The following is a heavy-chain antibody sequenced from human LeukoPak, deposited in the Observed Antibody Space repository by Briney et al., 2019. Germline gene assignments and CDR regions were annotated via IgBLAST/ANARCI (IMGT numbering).Heavy chain of an antibody. CDR2: ISGYNGNT. Sequence: ASVKVSCRASTYTFTRYGISWVRQAPGQGLEWMGWISGYNGNTNYAQKFLGRVSMTADTATSTAYMELRSLTSDDTAMYYCARSGRGTYYYFDLWGQGTLVTVSS. D-gene: IGHD5-12*01. J-gene: IGHJ4*02. CDR1: TYTFTRYG. CDR3: ARSGRGTYYYFDL. V-gene: IGHV1-18*01.